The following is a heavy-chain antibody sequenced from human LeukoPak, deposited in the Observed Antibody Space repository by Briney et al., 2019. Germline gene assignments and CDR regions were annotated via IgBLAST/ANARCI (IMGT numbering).Heavy chain of an antibody. V-gene: IGHV6-1*01. J-gene: IGHJ5*02. CDR2: TYYRSKWYN. CDR3: ARGVGYSSSWYPYNWFDP. D-gene: IGHD6-13*01. Sequence: SQTLSLTCAISGDSVSSNSAAWNWIRQSPSRGLEWRGRTYYRSKWYNDYAVSVKSQITINPDTSKNQFSLQLNSVTPEDTAVYYCARGVGYSSSWYPYNWFDPGGQGILVTVSS. CDR1: GDSVSSNSAA.